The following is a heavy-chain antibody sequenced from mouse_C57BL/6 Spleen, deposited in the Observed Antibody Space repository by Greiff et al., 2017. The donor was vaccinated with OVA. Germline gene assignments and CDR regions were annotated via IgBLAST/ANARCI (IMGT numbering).Heavy chain of an antibody. V-gene: IGHV1-64*01. J-gene: IGHJ4*01. CDR2: IHPNSGST. Sequence: VQLQQPGAELVKPGASVKLSCKASGYTFTSYWMHWVKQRPGQGLEWIGMIHPNSGSTNYNEKFKSKATLTVDKSSSTAYMQLSSLTSEDSAVYYCARANDYDRYAMDYWGQGTSVTVSS. CDR1: GYTFTSYW. CDR3: ARANDYDRYAMDY. D-gene: IGHD2-4*01.